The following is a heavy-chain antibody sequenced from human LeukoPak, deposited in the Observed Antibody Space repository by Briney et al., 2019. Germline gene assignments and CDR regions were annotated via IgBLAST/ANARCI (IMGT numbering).Heavy chain of an antibody. Sequence: ASVKVSCKVSGYTLTELSMHWVRQAPGKGLDWMGGFDPEDGETIYAQKFQGRVTMTEDTSTDTAYMELSSLRSEDTAVYYCATVQREQWLFDIWGQGTMVTVSS. J-gene: IGHJ3*02. D-gene: IGHD6-19*01. CDR3: ATVQREQWLFDI. V-gene: IGHV1-24*01. CDR2: FDPEDGET. CDR1: GYTLTELS.